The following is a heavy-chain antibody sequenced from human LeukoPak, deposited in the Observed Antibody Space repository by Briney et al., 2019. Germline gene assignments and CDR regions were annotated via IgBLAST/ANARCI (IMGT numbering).Heavy chain of an antibody. CDR1: GFTFSSYA. J-gene: IGHJ4*02. D-gene: IGHD6-6*01. V-gene: IGHV3-23*01. CDR2: ISGSGGST. Sequence: PGRCLSLSCAASGFTFSSYAMSWVPQAPGKGLEWVSAISGSGGSTYYTDSVKGRFTISRDNSKNTLYLQMNSLRAEDTAVYYCAKGGVAARSFDYWGQGTLVTVSS. CDR3: AKGGVAARSFDY.